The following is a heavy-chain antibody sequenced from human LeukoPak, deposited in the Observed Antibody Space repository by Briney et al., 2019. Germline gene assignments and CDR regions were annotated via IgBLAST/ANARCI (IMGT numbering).Heavy chain of an antibody. Sequence: ASVKVSCKASGGTFSGYAISWVRQAPGQGLEWMGGIIPIFGTANYAQKFQGRVTITADESTSTAYMELSSLRSEDTAVYYCARERVGASSAFDIWGQGTMVTVSS. CDR1: GGTFSGYA. J-gene: IGHJ3*02. D-gene: IGHD1-26*01. CDR2: IIPIFGTA. V-gene: IGHV1-69*13. CDR3: ARERVGASSAFDI.